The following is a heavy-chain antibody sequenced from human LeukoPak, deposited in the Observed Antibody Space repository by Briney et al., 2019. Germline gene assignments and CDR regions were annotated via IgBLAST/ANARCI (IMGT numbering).Heavy chain of an antibody. CDR3: AREDGSGYYYYYGMDV. D-gene: IGHD3-10*01. J-gene: IGHJ6*02. V-gene: IGHV3-23*01. Sequence: GGSLRLSCAASGFTFSAYAMYWVRQAPGKGLEWVSGISGSGSDSFYADSVKGRFTISRDKSKNTLYLQMNSLRANDTAVYYCAREDGSGYYYYYGMDVWGQGTTVTVSS. CDR2: ISGSGSDS. CDR1: GFTFSAYA.